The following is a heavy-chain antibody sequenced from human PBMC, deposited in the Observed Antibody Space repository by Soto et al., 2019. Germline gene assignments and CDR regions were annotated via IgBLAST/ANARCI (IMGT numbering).Heavy chain of an antibody. V-gene: IGHV5-51*01. D-gene: IGHD2-15*01. J-gene: IGHJ6*03. CDR1: GYSFTSYW. CDR3: VRHIWGYCSGGSCSHYYYYMDV. CDR2: INPGDSDT. Sequence: GESLKISCKGSGYSFTSYWIGWVRQMPGKGLEWKEIINPGDSDTRYSPSFQGQVTISADKSISTAYLQWSSLKASDTAMYYCVRHIWGYCSGGSCSHYYYYMDVWGKGTTVTVSS.